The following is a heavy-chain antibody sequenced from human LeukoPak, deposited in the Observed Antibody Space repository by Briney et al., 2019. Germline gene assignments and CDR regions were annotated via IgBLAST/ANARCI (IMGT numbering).Heavy chain of an antibody. V-gene: IGHV1-46*01. J-gene: IGHJ4*02. CDR2: INPGEGNT. CDR1: GYTFTSYY. Sequence: GASVKVSCKASGYTFTSYYLHWVRQAPGQGLEWMGIINPGEGNTNYAQKFQGRVTMTRDTSTSTVYMELSSLRSGDTAVYYCARAGDSTGYYLGSRFDYWGQGTLVTVSS. D-gene: IGHD3-22*01. CDR3: ARAGDSTGYYLGSRFDY.